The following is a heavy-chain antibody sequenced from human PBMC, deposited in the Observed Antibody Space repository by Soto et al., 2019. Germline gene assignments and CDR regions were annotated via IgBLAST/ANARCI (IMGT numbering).Heavy chain of an antibody. CDR3: ARAGPPVDTAMVNGFDP. Sequence: PSETLSLTCTVSGGSISSSSYYWGWIRQPPGKGLEWIGYIYHSGSTYYNPSLKSRVTISVDRSKNQFSLKLSSVTAADTAVYYCARAGPPVDTAMVNGFDPWGQGTLVTVSS. CDR2: IYHSGST. CDR1: GGSISSSSYY. V-gene: IGHV4-39*07. D-gene: IGHD5-18*01. J-gene: IGHJ5*02.